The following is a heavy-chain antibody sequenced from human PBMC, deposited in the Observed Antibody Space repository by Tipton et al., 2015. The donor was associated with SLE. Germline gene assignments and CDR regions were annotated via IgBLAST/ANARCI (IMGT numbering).Heavy chain of an antibody. V-gene: IGHV4-59*01. Sequence: TLSLTCTVSGGSISGYYWSWIRQPAGKGLEWIGSMYYSGSTYYNPSLKSRVTISIDTSKNQFSLRLTSVTAADTAVYYCARDRFWNGYLEYWGKGALVSVSS. CDR1: GGSISGYY. CDR3: ARDRFWNGYLEY. J-gene: IGHJ4*02. D-gene: IGHD3-3*01. CDR2: MYYSGST.